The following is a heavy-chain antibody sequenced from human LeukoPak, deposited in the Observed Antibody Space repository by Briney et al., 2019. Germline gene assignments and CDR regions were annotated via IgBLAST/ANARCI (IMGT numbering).Heavy chain of an antibody. J-gene: IGHJ4*02. CDR3: ARDGYSFGHGFDY. D-gene: IGHD5-18*01. Sequence: GGSLRLSCAASGFTFSSYWMHWVRHTPGKGLVWVSRIKGDGSSTSYADSVKGRFTISRDNAKNTLYLQMNSLRAEDTAVYYCARDGYSFGHGFDYWGQGTLVTVSS. CDR2: IKGDGSST. V-gene: IGHV3-74*01. CDR1: GFTFSSYW.